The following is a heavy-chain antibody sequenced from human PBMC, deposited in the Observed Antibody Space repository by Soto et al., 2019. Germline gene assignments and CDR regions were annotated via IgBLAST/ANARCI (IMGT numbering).Heavy chain of an antibody. D-gene: IGHD2-2*01. CDR2: IYYSGST. CDR3: ARHVVPAANYFDY. J-gene: IGHJ4*02. V-gene: IGHV4-59*08. Sequence: SETLSLTCTVSGGSISNYYWIWIRQPPGKGLEWIAYIYYSGSTNYNPSLKSRVTISLDTSKNHLSLKLSSVTAADTAVYYCARHVVPAANYFDYWVQGTLVTVSS. CDR1: GGSISNYY.